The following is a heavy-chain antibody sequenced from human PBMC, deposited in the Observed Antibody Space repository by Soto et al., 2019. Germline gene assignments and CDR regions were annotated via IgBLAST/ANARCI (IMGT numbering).Heavy chain of an antibody. Sequence: PGGSLRLSCAASGFTFSSYAMHWVRQAPGKGLEWVAVISYDGSNKYYADSVKGRFTISRDNSKNTLYLQMNSLRAEDTAVYYCATRSTYYDFWSGYGYYGMDVWGQGTTVTVSS. CDR1: GFTFSSYA. CDR3: ATRSTYYDFWSGYGYYGMDV. D-gene: IGHD3-3*01. J-gene: IGHJ6*02. CDR2: ISYDGSNK. V-gene: IGHV3-30-3*01.